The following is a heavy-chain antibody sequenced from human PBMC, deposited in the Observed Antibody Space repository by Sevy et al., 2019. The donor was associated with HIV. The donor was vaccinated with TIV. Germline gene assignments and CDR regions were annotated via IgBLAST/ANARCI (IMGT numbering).Heavy chain of an antibody. CDR2: LSFGCGEI. J-gene: IGHJ4*02. Sequence: GGSLRLSCAASGFTFSKYSMSWVRQPPGKGLEWVSTLSFGCGEINYADSVKGRFTISRANSKSSVYTQMNNLGPEDTALYYCAREGCTKPHDYWGQGTLVTVSS. D-gene: IGHD2-8*01. CDR3: AREGCTKPHDY. CDR1: GFTFSKYS. V-gene: IGHV3-23*01.